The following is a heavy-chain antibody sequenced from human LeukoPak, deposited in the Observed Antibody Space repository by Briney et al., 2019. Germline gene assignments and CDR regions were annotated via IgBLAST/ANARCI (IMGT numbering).Heavy chain of an antibody. D-gene: IGHD1-26*01. CDR2: IIPIFGTA. Sequence: SVKVSCKASGGTFSSYVISWVRQAPGQGLEWMGGIIPIFGTANHAQKFQGRVTITTDESTSTAYMELSSLRSEDTAVYYCARDSEFRTVTSGSPPDAFDIWGQGTMVTVSS. CDR3: ARDSEFRTVTSGSPPDAFDI. J-gene: IGHJ3*02. CDR1: GGTFSSYV. V-gene: IGHV1-69*05.